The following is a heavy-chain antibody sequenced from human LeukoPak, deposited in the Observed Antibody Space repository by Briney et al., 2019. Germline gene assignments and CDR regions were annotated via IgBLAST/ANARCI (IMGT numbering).Heavy chain of an antibody. CDR2: ISDDGSNK. CDR3: TKGDGRTFGGKPDY. CDR1: GFTFSSYG. Sequence: GGSLRLSCTASGFTFSSYGMHWVRQAPGKGLEWVAVISDDGSNKYYGDSVKGRFTISRDNPKNTLYLQMNSLRAEDTAIYYCTKGDGRTFGGKPDYWGQGTLVTVSS. V-gene: IGHV3-30*18. D-gene: IGHD4-23*01. J-gene: IGHJ4*02.